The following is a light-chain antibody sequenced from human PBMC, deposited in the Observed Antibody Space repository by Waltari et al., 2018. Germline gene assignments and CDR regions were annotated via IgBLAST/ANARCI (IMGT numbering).Light chain of an antibody. CDR3: TSYTDINSRL. CDR2: EVA. Sequence: QSALTQPASVSGSPGQSITIPCTGTSSDIGGFNYVCWYQQRPGKAPNLLIYEVAHRPSVVSYRFSGSKSGNTASLTISGLQAEDEAIYYCTSYTDINSRLFGGGTKLPVL. V-gene: IGLV2-14*01. CDR1: SSDIGGFNY. J-gene: IGLJ3*02.